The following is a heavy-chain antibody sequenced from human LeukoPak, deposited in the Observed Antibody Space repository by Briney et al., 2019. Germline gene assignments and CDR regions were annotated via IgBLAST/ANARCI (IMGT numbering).Heavy chain of an antibody. Sequence: SVKVSCKASGGTFSSYAISWVRQAPGQGLEWMGGIIPIFGTANYAQKFQGRVTITADESTSTAYMELSSLRSEDTAVYYCASGEMATATEGYYYMDVWGKGTTVTVSS. CDR2: IIPIFGTA. D-gene: IGHD5-24*01. V-gene: IGHV1-69*13. J-gene: IGHJ6*03. CDR1: GGTFSSYA. CDR3: ASGEMATATEGYYYMDV.